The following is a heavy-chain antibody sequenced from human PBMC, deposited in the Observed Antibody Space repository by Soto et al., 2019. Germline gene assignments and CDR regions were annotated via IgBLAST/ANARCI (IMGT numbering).Heavy chain of an antibody. J-gene: IGHJ4*02. V-gene: IGHV3-21*01. D-gene: IGHD5-12*01. Sequence: EVQLVESGGGLVKPGGSLRLSCAASGFTFSSYSMNWVRQAPGKGLEWVSSISSSSSYIYYADSVKGLFTISRDNAKNSLYLQMNRLRAEDTAVYYCARDSRRDGYNYDPPPFGYWGQGTLVTVSS. CDR3: ARDSRRDGYNYDPPPFGY. CDR1: GFTFSSYS. CDR2: ISSSSSYI.